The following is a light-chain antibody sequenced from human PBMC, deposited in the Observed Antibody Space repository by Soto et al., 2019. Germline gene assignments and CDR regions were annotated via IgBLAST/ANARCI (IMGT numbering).Light chain of an antibody. J-gene: IGLJ2*01. V-gene: IGLV2-14*01. CDR3: SSYRRGSTLV. CDR2: DVN. Sequence: QSVLTQPASVSGSPGQSITISCTGTSSDVGGSNYVSWYQQHPGKAPKLMIYDVNDRPSGISNRFSGSKSGNTASLTISGLQAEDEADYYCSSYRRGSTLVFGGGTKLTVL. CDR1: SSDVGGSNY.